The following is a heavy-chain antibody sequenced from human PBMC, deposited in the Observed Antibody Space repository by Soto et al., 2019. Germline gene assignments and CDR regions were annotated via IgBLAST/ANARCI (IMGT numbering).Heavy chain of an antibody. Sequence: ASVKVSCKASGGTFSSYAISWVRQAPGQGLEWMGGIIPIFGTANYAQKFQGRVTITADEPTSTAYMELSSLRSEDTAVYYCASWTRDIVVVPAAMREYGMDVWGQGTTVTVSS. CDR1: GGTFSSYA. D-gene: IGHD2-2*01. CDR3: ASWTRDIVVVPAAMREYGMDV. CDR2: IIPIFGTA. V-gene: IGHV1-69*13. J-gene: IGHJ6*02.